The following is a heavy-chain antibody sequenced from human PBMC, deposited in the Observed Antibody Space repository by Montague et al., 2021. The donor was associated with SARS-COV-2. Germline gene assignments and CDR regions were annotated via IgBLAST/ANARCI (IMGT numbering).Heavy chain of an antibody. CDR3: ARDSRNWYGPIGFDI. Sequence: CAISGDSVSSNTAAWNWIRQSPSRGLVWLGRTFYRSKWYNEFAEAVKSRISINADTSKNEVSLQLKYVTPEDTAMYYCARDSRNWYGPIGFDIWGQGTVVTVS. CDR1: GDSVSSNTAA. CDR2: TFYRSKWYN. V-gene: IGHV6-1*01. J-gene: IGHJ3*02. D-gene: IGHD6-13*01.